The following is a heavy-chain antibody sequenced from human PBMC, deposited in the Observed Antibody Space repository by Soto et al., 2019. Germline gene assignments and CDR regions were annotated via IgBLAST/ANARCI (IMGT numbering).Heavy chain of an antibody. J-gene: IGHJ6*02. D-gene: IGHD3-16*01. V-gene: IGHV4-59*01. CDR1: GGSISSYY. CDR3: AREGAARGYYYYGMDV. Sequence: SEILSLTCTVSGGSISSYYWSWIRQPPGKGLEWIGYIYYSGSTNYNPSLKSRVTISVDTSKNQVSLKLSSVTAADTAVYYCAREGAARGYYYYGMDVWGQGTTVTVSS. CDR2: IYYSGST.